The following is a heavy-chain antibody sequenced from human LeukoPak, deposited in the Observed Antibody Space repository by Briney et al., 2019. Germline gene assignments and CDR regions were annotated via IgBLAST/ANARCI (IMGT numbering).Heavy chain of an antibody. D-gene: IGHD4-23*01. CDR1: GLTISSYW. CDR3: AKGGTTVVDY. J-gene: IGHJ4*02. V-gene: IGHV3-74*01. Sequence: GGSLRLSCAASGLTISSYWMHWVRHSPGKGLVWVSRINSDGSSTTYADSVKGRFTVSRDNAKNTLYLQMNSLRAEDTAVYYCAKGGTTVVDYWGQGTLVTVSS. CDR2: INSDGSST.